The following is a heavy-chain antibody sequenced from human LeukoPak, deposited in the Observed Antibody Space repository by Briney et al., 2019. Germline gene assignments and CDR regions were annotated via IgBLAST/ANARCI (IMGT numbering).Heavy chain of an antibody. V-gene: IGHV3-48*03. D-gene: IGHD5/OR15-5a*01. CDR1: GFTFHNYE. CDR3: ARAGYSILSPFDY. CDR2: ISSSSITI. J-gene: IGHJ4*02. Sequence: GGSLRLSCAASGFTFHNYEMNWVRQAPGKGLEWVSYISSSSITIYYADSVEGRFTISRDNAKSSLYLQMNSLRAEDTAVYYCARAGYSILSPFDYWGQGTLVTVSS.